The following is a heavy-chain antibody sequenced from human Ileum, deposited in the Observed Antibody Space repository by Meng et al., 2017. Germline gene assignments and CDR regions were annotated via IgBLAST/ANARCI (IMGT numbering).Heavy chain of an antibody. CDR1: GDSITNTNW. CDR2: VYHSGST. V-gene: IGHV4-4*02. Sequence: QVQVQESGPRVVKPSGTLSLTCAVSGDSITNTNWWNWVRQPPGKGLEWIGEVYHSGSTNYNPSLQSRVTISIDKSKNQFSLNLTSVTVADTAVYYCARGGLTLERRPLDYWGQGTLVTVSS. D-gene: IGHD1-1*01. CDR3: ARGGLTLERRPLDY. J-gene: IGHJ4*02.